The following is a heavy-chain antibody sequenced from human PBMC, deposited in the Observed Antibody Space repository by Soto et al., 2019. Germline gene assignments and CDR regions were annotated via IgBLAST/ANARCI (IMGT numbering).Heavy chain of an antibody. J-gene: IGHJ6*02. V-gene: IGHV3-21*01. D-gene: IGHD6-13*01. CDR3: ARDPAADGYYGMDV. Sequence: EVQLVESGGGLVKPGGSLRLSCVASEFSFSTYNMNWVRQAPGKGLEWVSFISSTSSHIHYADSVKGRFTISRDNAKNSLYLQMNSLRAVDTAVYYCARDPAADGYYGMDVWGQGTTVTVSS. CDR2: ISSTSSHI. CDR1: EFSFSTYN.